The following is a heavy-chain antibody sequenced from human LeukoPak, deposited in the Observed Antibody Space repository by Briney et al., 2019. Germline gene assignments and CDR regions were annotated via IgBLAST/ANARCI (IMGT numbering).Heavy chain of an antibody. J-gene: IGHJ5*02. CDR2: INPNSGDT. V-gene: IGHV1-2*02. D-gene: IGHD5-24*01. CDR1: GYTFTGYH. CDR3: ARVAIEMAGLFDP. Sequence: ASVKVTLMSSGYTFTGYHMHWVRQAPGQGLEWMGWINPNSGDTNYAQKFQGRVTMTRDTSISTAYMELSRLRSDDTAVYYCARVAIEMAGLFDPWGQGTLVTVSS.